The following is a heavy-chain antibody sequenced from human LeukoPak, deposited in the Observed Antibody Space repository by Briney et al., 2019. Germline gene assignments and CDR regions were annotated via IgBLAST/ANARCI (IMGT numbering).Heavy chain of an antibody. Sequence: GGSLRLSCAASGFTFSSYGMHWVRQAPGKGLEWVAVISYDGSNKYYADSVKGRFTISRDNSKSTLYLQMNSLRAEDTAVYYCAKLAGPPGYFDLWGRGTLVTVSS. CDR3: AKLAGPPGYFDL. CDR1: GFTFSSYG. J-gene: IGHJ2*01. D-gene: IGHD6-13*01. CDR2: ISYDGSNK. V-gene: IGHV3-30*18.